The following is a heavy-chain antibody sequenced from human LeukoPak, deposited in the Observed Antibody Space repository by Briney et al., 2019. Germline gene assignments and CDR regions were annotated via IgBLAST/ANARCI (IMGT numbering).Heavy chain of an antibody. CDR2: IIPIFGTA. D-gene: IGHD3-10*01. Sequence: ASVKVSCKASGGTFSSYAISWVRQAPGQGLEWMGGIIPIFGTANYAQKFQGRVTITADESTGTAYMELSSLRSEDTAVYYCARDRYYGSGSYYPFDYWGQGTLVTVSS. V-gene: IGHV1-69*13. CDR1: GGTFSSYA. CDR3: ARDRYYGSGSYYPFDY. J-gene: IGHJ4*02.